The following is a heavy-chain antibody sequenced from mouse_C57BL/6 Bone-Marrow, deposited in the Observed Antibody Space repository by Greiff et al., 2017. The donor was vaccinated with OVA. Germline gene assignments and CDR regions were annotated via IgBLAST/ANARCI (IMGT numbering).Heavy chain of an antibody. CDR2: ISDGGSYT. CDR3: ARGASVIRDFDY. V-gene: IGHV5-4*03. Sequence: EVKLVESGGGLVKPGGSLKLSCAASGFTFSSYAMSWVRQTPEKRLEWVATISDGGSYTYYPDNVKGRFTISRDNAKNNLYLQMSHLKSEDTAMYYCARGASVIRDFDYWGQCTTLTVSS. J-gene: IGHJ2*01. D-gene: IGHD6-1*01. CDR1: GFTFSSYA.